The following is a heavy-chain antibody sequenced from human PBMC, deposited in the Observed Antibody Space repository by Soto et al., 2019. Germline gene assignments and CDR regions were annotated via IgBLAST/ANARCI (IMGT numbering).Heavy chain of an antibody. D-gene: IGHD6-6*01. J-gene: IGHJ6*02. CDR3: ARGGAAPKYYYYYYGMDV. V-gene: IGHV4-34*01. Sequence: NPSETLSLTCAVYGGSFSGYYWSWIRQPPGKGLEWIGEINHSGSTNYNPSLKSRVTISVDTSKNQFSLKLSSVTAADTAVYYCARGGAAPKYYYYYYGMDVWGQGTTVTVSS. CDR2: INHSGST. CDR1: GGSFSGYY.